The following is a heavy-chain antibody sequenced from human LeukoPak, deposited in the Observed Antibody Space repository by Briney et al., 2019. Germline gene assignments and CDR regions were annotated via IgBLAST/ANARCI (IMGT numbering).Heavy chain of an antibody. J-gene: IGHJ3*01. V-gene: IGHV1-2*02. D-gene: IGHD4-23*01. CDR2: INPNSGGT. CDR3: AKNYGGNSAWLS. Sequence: ASVKVSCKASGYTFTGYYMHWVRQAPGQGLEWMGWINPNSGGTNYAQKFQGRVTMTRDTSISTAYMELSRLRSDDTAVCYCAKNYGGNSAWLSWGQGTMVTVSS. CDR1: GYTFTGYY.